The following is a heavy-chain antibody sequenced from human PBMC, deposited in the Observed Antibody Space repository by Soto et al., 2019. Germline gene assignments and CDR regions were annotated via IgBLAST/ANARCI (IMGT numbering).Heavy chain of an antibody. CDR1: GFTFSSYA. CDR3: AKGEYSSSSNNWFDP. D-gene: IGHD6-6*01. CDR2: ISGSGGST. V-gene: IGHV3-23*01. Sequence: PGGSLRLSCAASGFTFSSYAMSWVRQAPGKGLEWVSAISGSGGSTYYADSVKGRFTISRDNSKNTLYLQMNSLRAEDTAVYYCAKGEYSSSSNNWFDPWGQGTLVTVSS. J-gene: IGHJ5*02.